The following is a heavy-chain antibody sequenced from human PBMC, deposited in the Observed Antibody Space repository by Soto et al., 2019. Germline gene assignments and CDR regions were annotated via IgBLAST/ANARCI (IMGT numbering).Heavy chain of an antibody. J-gene: IGHJ6*02. D-gene: IGHD6-13*01. CDR1: GFTFSSYD. Sequence: GGSLRLSCAASGFTFSSYDMHWVRQATGKGLEWVSAIGTAGDTYYPGSVKGRFTISRENAKNSLYLQMNSLRAEDTAVYYCARGLAPASSSWYYYYYGMDVWGQGTTVTVSS. CDR3: ARGLAPASSSWYYYYYGMDV. V-gene: IGHV3-13*01. CDR2: IGTAGDT.